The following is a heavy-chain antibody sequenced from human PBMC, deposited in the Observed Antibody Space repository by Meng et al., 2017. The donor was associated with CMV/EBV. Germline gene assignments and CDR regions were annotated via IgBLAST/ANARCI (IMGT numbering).Heavy chain of an antibody. V-gene: IGHV1-18*01. Sequence: ASVKVSCKASGYTFTSYGISWVRQAPGQGLKWMGWISAYNGNTNYAQKLQGRVTMTTDTSTSTAYMELRSLRSDDTAVYYCARDLAAAATGYFQHWGQGTLVTVSS. CDR3: ARDLAAAATGYFQH. J-gene: IGHJ1*01. D-gene: IGHD6-13*01. CDR1: GYTFTSYG. CDR2: ISAYNGNT.